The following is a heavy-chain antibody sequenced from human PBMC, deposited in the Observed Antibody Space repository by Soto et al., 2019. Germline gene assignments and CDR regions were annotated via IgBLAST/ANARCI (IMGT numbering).Heavy chain of an antibody. D-gene: IGHD6-25*01. CDR2: ISYDGSNK. CDR1: GFIFSSYA. J-gene: IGHJ4*02. CDR3: AREGRLGSGFDY. V-gene: IGHV3-30-3*01. Sequence: QVQLVESGGGVVQPGRSLRLSCAASGFIFSSYAMHWVRQAPGKGLEWVAVISYDGSNKYYADSVKGRFTISRDNSKNILYLPMNSLRAEDTAVYYCAREGRLGSGFDYWGQGTLATVSS.